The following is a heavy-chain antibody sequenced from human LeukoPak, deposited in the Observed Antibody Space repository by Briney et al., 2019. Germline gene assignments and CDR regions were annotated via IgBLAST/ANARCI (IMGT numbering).Heavy chain of an antibody. D-gene: IGHD6-13*01. CDR1: GGSISSYY. Sequence: PSETLSLTCTVSGGSISSYYWSWIRQPPGKGLEWIGYIYYSGSTNYNPSLKSRVTISVDTSKNQFSLKLSSVTAADTAVYYCARSSSWTKDYYYGVDVWGQGTTVTVSS. V-gene: IGHV4-59*01. CDR3: ARSSSWTKDYYYGVDV. J-gene: IGHJ6*02. CDR2: IYYSGST.